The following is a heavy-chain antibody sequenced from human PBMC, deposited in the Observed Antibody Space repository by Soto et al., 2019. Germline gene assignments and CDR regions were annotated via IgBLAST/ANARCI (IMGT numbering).Heavy chain of an antibody. D-gene: IGHD2-15*01. J-gene: IGHJ3*02. CDR1: GYTFTGYY. CDR3: ARARPLAYCSGGSCSDDAFDI. V-gene: IGHV1-2*04. Sequence: ASVKVSCKASGYTFTGYYMHWVRQAPGQGLEWMGWINPNSGGTNYAQKFQGWVTMTRDTSISIAYMELSRLRSDDTAVYYCARARPLAYCSGGSCSDDAFDIWGQGTMVTVSS. CDR2: INPNSGGT.